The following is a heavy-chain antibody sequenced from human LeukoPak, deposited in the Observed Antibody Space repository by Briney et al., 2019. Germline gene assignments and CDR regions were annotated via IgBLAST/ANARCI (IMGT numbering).Heavy chain of an antibody. J-gene: IGHJ3*02. CDR2: IIPIFGAA. CDR1: GGTFSSYA. V-gene: IGHV1-69*13. Sequence: SLRVSCKASGGTFSSYAISWVRQAPGQGLEWMAGIIPIFGAANYAQTFQGRVTITADESTSTAYIEMSSLRAEDTAVYYCARGEYCGGDCPGPGAFDIWGQGTMVTVSS. CDR3: ARGEYCGGDCPGPGAFDI. D-gene: IGHD2-21*02.